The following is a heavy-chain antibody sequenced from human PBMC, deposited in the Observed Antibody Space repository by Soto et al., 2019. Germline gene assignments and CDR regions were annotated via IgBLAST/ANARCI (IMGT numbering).Heavy chain of an antibody. Sequence: TGSLSLISGGYGGSSMEHYSVLCRQPPGKGLEWIGEINPSGSTNYNPSLKSRVTISVDTSKNQFSLKLSSVTAADTAVYYCARGRSHFYYYDGMDVWCKGTAVS. V-gene: IGHV4-34*01. CDR3: ARGRSHFYYYDGMDV. CDR2: INPSGST. J-gene: IGHJ6*04. CDR1: GGSSMEHY.